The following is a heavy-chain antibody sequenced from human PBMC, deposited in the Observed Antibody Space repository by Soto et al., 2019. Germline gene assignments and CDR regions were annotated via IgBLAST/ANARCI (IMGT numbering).Heavy chain of an antibody. CDR1: GFTFSSYS. Sequence: PGGSLRLSCAASGFTFSSYSMNWVRQAPGKGLEWVSSISSSSSYIYYADSVKGRFTISRDNAKNSLYLQMNSLRAEDTAVYYCARELFLVVPAARNYYYGMDVWGQGTTVTVSS. J-gene: IGHJ6*02. V-gene: IGHV3-21*01. CDR2: ISSSSSYI. CDR3: ARELFLVVPAARNYYYGMDV. D-gene: IGHD2-2*01.